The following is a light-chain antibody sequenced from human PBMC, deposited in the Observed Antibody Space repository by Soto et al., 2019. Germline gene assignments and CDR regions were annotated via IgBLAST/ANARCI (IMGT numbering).Light chain of an antibody. Sequence: QSVLTQPPSVSGAPGQRVTISCTGSSSNIGSTYDVQWYQQLPGTAPKLLSHGNTDRPSGVPDRFSGSKSGTSASLAITGLQADDEADYYCQSYDDSLSVHYVFGTGTKLTV. J-gene: IGLJ1*01. CDR2: GNT. CDR3: QSYDDSLSVHYV. V-gene: IGLV1-40*01. CDR1: SSNIGSTYD.